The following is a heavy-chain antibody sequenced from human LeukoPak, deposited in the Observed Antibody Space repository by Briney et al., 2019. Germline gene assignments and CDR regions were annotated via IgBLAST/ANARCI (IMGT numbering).Heavy chain of an antibody. V-gene: IGHV3-21*04. J-gene: IGHJ6*02. CDR3: AKKSVIMVWYYYYGMDV. CDR1: GFTFSSYS. Sequence: KPGGSLRLSCAASGFTFSSYSMNWVRQAPGKGLEWVSSISSSSSYIYYADSVKGRFTISRDNAKNSLYLQMNSLRAEDTAVYYCAKKSVIMVWYYYYGMDVWGQGTTVTVSS. D-gene: IGHD2/OR15-2a*01. CDR2: ISSSSSYI.